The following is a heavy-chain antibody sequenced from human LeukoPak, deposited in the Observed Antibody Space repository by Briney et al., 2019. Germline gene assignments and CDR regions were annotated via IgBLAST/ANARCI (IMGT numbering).Heavy chain of an antibody. J-gene: IGHJ2*01. V-gene: IGHV4-59*01. CDR1: GGSIGSYY. CDR2: IYYSGST. Sequence: SETLSLTCTVSGGSIGSYYWSWIRQPPGKGLEWIGYIYYSGSTNYNPSLKSRVTISVDTSKNQFSLKLSSVTAADTAVYYCARVRRACSSTSCYASYWYFDLWGRGTLVTVSS. D-gene: IGHD2-2*01. CDR3: ARVRRACSSTSCYASYWYFDL.